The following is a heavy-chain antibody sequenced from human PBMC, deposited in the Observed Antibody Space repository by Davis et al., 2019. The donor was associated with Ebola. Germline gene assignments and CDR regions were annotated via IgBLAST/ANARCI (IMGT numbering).Heavy chain of an antibody. Sequence: AASVKVSCKASGYTFTSYYMHWVRQAPGQGLEWMGIINPSGGSTSYAQKFQGRVTMTRDTSTSTVYMELSSLRSEDTAVYYCARDPKPRRWLQSLSDYWGQGTLVTVSS. D-gene: IGHD5-24*01. J-gene: IGHJ4*02. CDR3: ARDPKPRRWLQSLSDY. V-gene: IGHV1-46*01. CDR2: INPSGGST. CDR1: GYTFTSYY.